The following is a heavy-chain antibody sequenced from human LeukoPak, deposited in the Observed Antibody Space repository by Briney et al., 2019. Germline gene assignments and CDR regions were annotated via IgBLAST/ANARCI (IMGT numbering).Heavy chain of an antibody. J-gene: IGHJ4*02. CDR3: ARDTDSSGYYYMYYFDY. CDR2: IIPIFGTA. Sequence: SVKVSCKASGGTFSSYAISWVRQAPGQGLEWMGGIIPIFGTANYAQKFQGRVTITADESTSTAYMELSSLRSEDTAVYYCARDTDSSGYYYMYYFDYWGQGTLVTVSS. D-gene: IGHD3-22*01. V-gene: IGHV1-69*13. CDR1: GGTFSSYA.